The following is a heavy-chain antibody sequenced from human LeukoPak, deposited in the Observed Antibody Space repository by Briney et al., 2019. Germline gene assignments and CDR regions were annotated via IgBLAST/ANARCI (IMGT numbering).Heavy chain of an antibody. Sequence: SQTLSLTCTVSGGSISSSDYYWSWIRQPPGTGLEWIGYISYSGSTYYNPSLKSRVTISVDTSKNQFSLKLSSVTAADTAVYYCARDRGVTRLGSWGQGTLVTVSS. CDR3: ARDRGVTRLGS. V-gene: IGHV4-30-4*01. CDR2: ISYSGST. J-gene: IGHJ4*02. D-gene: IGHD2-21*02. CDR1: GGSISSSDYY.